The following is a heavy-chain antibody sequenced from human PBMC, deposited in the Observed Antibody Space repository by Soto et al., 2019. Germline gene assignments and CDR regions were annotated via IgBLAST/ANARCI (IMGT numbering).Heavy chain of an antibody. V-gene: IGHV1-69*13. CDR2: IIPIFGTA. Sequence: SVKVTCKASGGTFSSYAISWVRQAPGQGLEWMGGIIPIFGTANYAQKFQGRVTITADESTSTAYMELSSLRSEDTAVYYCASIVGATRHYYYYGMDVWGQGPTVTVSS. D-gene: IGHD1-26*01. CDR1: GGTFSSYA. J-gene: IGHJ6*02. CDR3: ASIVGATRHYYYYGMDV.